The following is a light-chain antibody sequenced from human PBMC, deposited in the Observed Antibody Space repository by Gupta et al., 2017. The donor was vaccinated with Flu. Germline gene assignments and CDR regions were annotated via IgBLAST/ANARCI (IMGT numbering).Light chain of an antibody. V-gene: IGKV3-20*01. Sequence: EVVLTQSPGTLSLSPGERATLSCRASQSVSSNYLVWYQQKPGQAPRLLIYGASDRATGIPDRFSGSGSGTDFTLTINRLEPEDFAVYYCQHYGVEPPRYTFGQGTKMEIK. CDR3: QHYGVEPPRYT. CDR2: GAS. CDR1: QSVSSNY. J-gene: IGKJ2*01.